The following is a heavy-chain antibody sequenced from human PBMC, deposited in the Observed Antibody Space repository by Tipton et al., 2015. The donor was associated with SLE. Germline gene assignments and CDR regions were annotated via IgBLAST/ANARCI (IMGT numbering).Heavy chain of an antibody. CDR2: IYTSGST. Sequence: TLSLTCTVSGGSISGGSYYWTWLRQPAGKGLEWIGHIYTSGSTNYNPSLKSRVTISVDMSKNQFPLRMSSVTAADTAVYYCARYDGGNHAFDYWGQGTLVTVSS. D-gene: IGHD4-23*01. J-gene: IGHJ4*02. CDR1: GGSISGGSYY. CDR3: ARYDGGNHAFDY. V-gene: IGHV4-61*09.